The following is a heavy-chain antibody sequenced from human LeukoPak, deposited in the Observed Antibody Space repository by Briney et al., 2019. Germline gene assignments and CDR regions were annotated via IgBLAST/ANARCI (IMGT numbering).Heavy chain of an antibody. J-gene: IGHJ5*02. V-gene: IGHV3-7*01. D-gene: IGHD6-19*01. Sequence: PGGSLRLSCAASGFTFSTYWMSWVRQAPGKGLEWVANIKKDGSEKKYVDSVKGRFTISRDNAKNLLYLQMNSLRAEDTAVYYCAREGGSGWYSGWFDPWGQGTLVTASS. CDR2: IKKDGSEK. CDR1: GFTFSTYW. CDR3: AREGGSGWYSGWFDP.